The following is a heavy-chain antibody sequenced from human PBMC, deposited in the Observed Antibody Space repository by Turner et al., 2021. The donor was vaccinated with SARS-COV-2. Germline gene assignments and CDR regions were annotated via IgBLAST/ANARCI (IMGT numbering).Heavy chain of an antibody. CDR3: ARQAETAEIPAEYFDH. J-gene: IGHJ4*02. CDR1: CDPLSGSVHY. CDR2: IYFTGSA. D-gene: IGHD2-2*01. V-gene: IGHV4-39*01. Sequence: HLQLQESGPGLVKSSGTLSLTCTVSCDPLSGSVHYWAWIRQPPGKGLEWVGNIYFTGSANYNPSLRSRATILVDTSKNQFSLTLTSVTAADTAVYFCARQAETAEIPAEYFDHWGQGTLLTVSS.